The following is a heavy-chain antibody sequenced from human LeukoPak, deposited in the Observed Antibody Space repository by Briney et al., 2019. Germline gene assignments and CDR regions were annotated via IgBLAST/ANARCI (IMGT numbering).Heavy chain of an antibody. CDR2: IYYSGST. CDR3: ASLSYGPPPIDY. Sequence: SETLSLTCTVSGGSISSSSYYWGWIRQPPGKELEWIGSIYYSGSTYYNPSLKSRVTISVDTSKNQFSLKLSSVTAADTAVYYCASLSYGPPPIDYWGQGTLVTVSS. D-gene: IGHD4-17*01. CDR1: GGSISSSSYY. J-gene: IGHJ4*02. V-gene: IGHV4-39*01.